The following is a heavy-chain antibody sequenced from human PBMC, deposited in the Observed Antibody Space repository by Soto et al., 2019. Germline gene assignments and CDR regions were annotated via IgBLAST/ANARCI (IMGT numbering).Heavy chain of an antibody. D-gene: IGHD6-13*01. CDR3: AREGGWQHPGWGMDV. J-gene: IGHJ6*02. CDR1: GFTFSSYA. CDR2: ISYDGSNK. V-gene: IGHV3-30-3*01. Sequence: PGGSLRLSCAASGFTFSSYAMHWVRQAPGKGLEWVAVISYDGSNKYYADSVKGRFTISRDNSKNTLYLQMNSLRAEDTAVCYCAREGGWQHPGWGMDVWGQGTTVTVSS.